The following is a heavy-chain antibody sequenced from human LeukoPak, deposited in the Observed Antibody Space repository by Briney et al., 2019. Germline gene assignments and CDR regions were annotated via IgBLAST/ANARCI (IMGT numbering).Heavy chain of an antibody. D-gene: IGHD5-24*01. J-gene: IGHJ4*02. CDR3: AKSFSETERATITAY. Sequence: SETLSLTCTVSGDSISSNNHYWGWIRQPPGKGLEWIGSFYYSGSTNYNPSLRSRVTISVDTSKNQFSLKLSSVTAADTAIYYCAKSFSETERATITAYWGQGTLVTVTS. CDR1: GDSISSNNHY. V-gene: IGHV4-39*07. CDR2: FYYSGST.